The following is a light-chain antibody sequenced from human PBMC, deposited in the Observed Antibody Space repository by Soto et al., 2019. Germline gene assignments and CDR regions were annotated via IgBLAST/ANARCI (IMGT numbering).Light chain of an antibody. Sequence: DIQMTQSPSTLSASVGDRVTITCRASQSIGRSLAWYQQKPGKAPKLLIFTASNLESGVPSRFSGSGSGTEFTLTINSLQPDDFATYYCQQGDSSSYTFGQGTKLDIK. V-gene: IGKV1-5*03. CDR3: QQGDSSSYT. J-gene: IGKJ2*01. CDR2: TAS. CDR1: QSIGRS.